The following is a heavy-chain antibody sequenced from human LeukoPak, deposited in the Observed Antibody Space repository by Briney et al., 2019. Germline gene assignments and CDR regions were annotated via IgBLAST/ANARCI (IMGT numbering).Heavy chain of an antibody. CDR1: GFTFSSYE. CDR2: ISSSGSTI. Sequence: PGGSLRLSCAASGFTFSSYEMNWVRQAPGKGLEWVSYISSSGSTIYYADSVKGGFTISRDNAKNSLYLQMTSLRAEETAVYYCAKDSGGPPWSKIGVVIHFDYWGQGTLVTVSS. CDR3: AKDSGGPPWSKIGVVIHFDY. V-gene: IGHV3-48*03. J-gene: IGHJ4*02. D-gene: IGHD3-3*01.